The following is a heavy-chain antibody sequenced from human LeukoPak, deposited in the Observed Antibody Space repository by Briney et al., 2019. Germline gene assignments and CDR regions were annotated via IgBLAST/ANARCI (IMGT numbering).Heavy chain of an antibody. Sequence: PGGSLRLSCAASAFTLSSNSMNWVRQAPGKGLEWVAGIVGSGGDTFYAESVRGRFTVSRDNAKNTVYMPMDGLRGEDTAFYYCAKATFGFSSGRSPGWPIDYWGQGIVVTVSS. J-gene: IGHJ4*02. CDR3: AKATFGFSSGRSPGWPIDY. CDR2: IVGSGGDT. D-gene: IGHD6-19*01. V-gene: IGHV3-23*01. CDR1: AFTLSSNS.